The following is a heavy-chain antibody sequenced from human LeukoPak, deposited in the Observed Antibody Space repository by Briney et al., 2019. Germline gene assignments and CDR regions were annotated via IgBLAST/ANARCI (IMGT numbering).Heavy chain of an antibody. D-gene: IGHD6-13*01. V-gene: IGHV3-21*01. CDR1: GFTFSSYS. Sequence: GGSLRLSCAASGFTFSSYSMNWVRQAPGKGLEWVSSISSNSKYIYNADSVKGRFTTSRDNAKNSLDLQMNSLRAEDTAVYYCTIPAAGPRAEYSLYWGQGTLVTVSS. CDR2: ISSNSKYI. J-gene: IGHJ1*01. CDR3: TIPAAGPRAEYSLY.